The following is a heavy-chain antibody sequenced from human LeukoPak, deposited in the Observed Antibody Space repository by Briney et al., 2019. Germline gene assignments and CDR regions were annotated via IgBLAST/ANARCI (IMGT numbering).Heavy chain of an antibody. CDR2: IDSGGST. D-gene: IGHD2-15*01. CDR1: GFTVSSNY. CDR3: AKDARLYCSGGSCYGMDV. J-gene: IGHJ6*02. Sequence: GGSLRLFCAASGFTVSSNYMSWVREAPGKGLEWVSVIDSGGSTYYADSVKGRFTISRDNSKNTPYIQMKSLRAEDTAVHYCAKDARLYCSGGSCYGMDVWGQGTTVTVSS. V-gene: IGHV3-53*01.